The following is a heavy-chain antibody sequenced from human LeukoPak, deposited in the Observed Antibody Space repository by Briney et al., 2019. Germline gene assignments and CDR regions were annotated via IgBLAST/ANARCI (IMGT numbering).Heavy chain of an antibody. J-gene: IGHJ4*02. CDR3: ARGRPSRTYYFDF. V-gene: IGHV3-33*01. CDR1: GFTFSSYA. Sequence: TGGSLRLSCAASGFTFSSYAIHWVRQAPGKGLEWVAVIWYDGIDKYYEDSVKGRFTISRDNSKNTVYLQMNSLRAEDTAVYYCARGRPSRTYYFDFWGQGTLVTVSS. D-gene: IGHD6-13*01. CDR2: IWYDGIDK.